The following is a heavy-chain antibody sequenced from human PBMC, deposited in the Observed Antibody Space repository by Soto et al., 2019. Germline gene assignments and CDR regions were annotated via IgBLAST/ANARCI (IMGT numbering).Heavy chain of an antibody. J-gene: IGHJ4*02. CDR1: CRTFSINADF. CDR2: IDNGGNT. V-gene: IGHV4-39*01. Sequence: SETLSLTCTVSCRTFSINADFWYLAWIRQPPGKGLEWIGSIDNGGNTYYNPPLKSRVIISADTSKNQFSLSLNSVTAADTAVYYCVKRSLLVGPTWRQGSLVT. D-gene: IGHD2-21*01. CDR3: VKRSLLVGPT.